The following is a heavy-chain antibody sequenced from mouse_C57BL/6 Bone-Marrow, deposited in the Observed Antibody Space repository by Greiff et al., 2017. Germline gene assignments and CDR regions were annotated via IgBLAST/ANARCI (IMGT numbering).Heavy chain of an antibody. CDR1: GFTFSEYY. D-gene: IGHD2-5*01. J-gene: IGHJ4*01. Sequence: EVKLVESGGGLVQPGGSLKLSCAASGFTFSEYYMYWIRQTPEKRLEWVAYISNGGGSTYYPDTVKGRFTISRDNAKNTLYLQMSRLKSEDTAMYYCAKHHYYSNPYAMDYWGQGTSVTVSA. CDR3: AKHHYYSNPYAMDY. V-gene: IGHV5-12*01. CDR2: ISNGGGST.